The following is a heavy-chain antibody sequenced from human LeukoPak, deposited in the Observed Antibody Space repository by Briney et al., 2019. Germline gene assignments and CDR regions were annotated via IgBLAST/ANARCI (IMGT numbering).Heavy chain of an antibody. CDR2: ISYDGSNG. J-gene: IGHJ4*02. Sequence: PGRSLRLSCAASGFSFSSYGMQWVRQAPGKGLEWVAVISYDGSNGYYADSVKGRFTISRDNSKNTLYLQMNSLRAEDTAVYYCARMRSNSDSFDYWGQGSLVTVSS. CDR3: ARMRSNSDSFDY. D-gene: IGHD2/OR15-2a*01. V-gene: IGHV3-30*03. CDR1: GFSFSSYG.